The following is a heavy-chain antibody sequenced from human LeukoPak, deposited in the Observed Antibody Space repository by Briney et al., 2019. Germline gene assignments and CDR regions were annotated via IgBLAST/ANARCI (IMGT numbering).Heavy chain of an antibody. D-gene: IGHD6-13*01. CDR1: GYSISSGYY. Sequence: SETLSLTCAVSGYSISSGYYWGWIRQPPGKGLEWIGSIYHSGSTYYNPSLKSLVTISVDTSKNQFSLKLSSVTAADTAVYYCARAAPRAAARYYYYMDVWGKGTTVTVSS. J-gene: IGHJ6*03. CDR3: ARAAPRAAARYYYYMDV. CDR2: IYHSGST. V-gene: IGHV4-38-2*01.